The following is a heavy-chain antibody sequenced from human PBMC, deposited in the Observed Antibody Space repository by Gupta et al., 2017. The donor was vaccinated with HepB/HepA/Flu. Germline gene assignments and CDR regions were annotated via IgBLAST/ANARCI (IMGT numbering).Heavy chain of an antibody. Sequence: EVHLVESGGGLVQPGGSLRLSCEGSGFNFNIDWMSWARQAPGKGLEWVSDVNPAGNDKYYVDSVKGRFNISRDNAKNSLYLQMNSLRVEDTAVYYCTSGLAIWGKGTTVTVSS. CDR2: VNPAGNDK. CDR1: GFNFNIDW. D-gene: IGHD3/OR15-3a*01. CDR3: TSGLAI. V-gene: IGHV3-7*01. J-gene: IGHJ6*04.